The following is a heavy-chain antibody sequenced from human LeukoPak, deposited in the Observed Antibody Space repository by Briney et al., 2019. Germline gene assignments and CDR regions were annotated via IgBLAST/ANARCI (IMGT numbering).Heavy chain of an antibody. CDR1: GFTFSSYD. J-gene: IGHJ4*02. CDR2: ISSSGSTI. Sequence: GGSLRLSCAASGFTFSSYDMNWVRQAPGKGLEWVSYISSSGSTIYYADSVKGRFTISRDNAKNSLYLQMNSLRAEDTAVYYCARGGPKRIYYFDYWGQGTLVTVSS. V-gene: IGHV3-48*03. CDR3: ARGGPKRIYYFDY. D-gene: IGHD2-15*01.